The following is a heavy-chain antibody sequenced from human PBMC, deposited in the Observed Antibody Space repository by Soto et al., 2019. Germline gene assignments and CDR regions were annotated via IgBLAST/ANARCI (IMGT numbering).Heavy chain of an antibody. CDR3: ARESGG. CDR1: GFTFKTYT. D-gene: IGHD3-10*01. J-gene: IGHJ4*02. Sequence: EVQLVESGGGLVKPGGSLRLSCAASGFTFKTYTMNWVRQAPGKGLEWVSSISSGSSYKYYSDSVKGRFTISRENAKNSLYLQMDSLRAEDTAVYYCARESGGWGQGTLVTVSS. CDR2: ISSGSSYK. V-gene: IGHV3-21*01.